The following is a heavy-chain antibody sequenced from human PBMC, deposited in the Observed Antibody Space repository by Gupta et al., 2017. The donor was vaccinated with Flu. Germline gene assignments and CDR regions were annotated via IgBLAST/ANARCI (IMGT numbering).Heavy chain of an antibody. CDR1: GGSFSGYY. D-gene: IGHD3-10*01. CDR3: AREKRAHYGSGSYYNGLGPVDY. V-gene: IGHV4-34*01. J-gene: IGHJ4*02. Sequence: QVQLQQWGAGLLKPSETLSLTCAVYGGSFSGYYWSWIRQPPGKGLEWIGEINHSGSTNYNPSLKSRVTISVDTSKNQFSLKLSSVTAADTAVYYCAREKRAHYGSGSYYNGLGPVDYWGQGTLVTVSS. CDR2: INHSGST.